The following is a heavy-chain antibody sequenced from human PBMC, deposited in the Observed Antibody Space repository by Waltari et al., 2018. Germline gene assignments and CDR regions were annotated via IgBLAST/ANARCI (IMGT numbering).Heavy chain of an antibody. CDR2: IIPSVGTA. Sequence: QVQLVQSGAEVKKPGSSVKVSCKASGGTFSSYAISWVRQAPGQGLGWMGGIIPSVGTANYAQKCQGRVTITTDESTGTAYMELSSLRSEDTAVYYCARGATMIVVVTSHYYYGMDVWGQGTTVTVSS. CDR1: GGTFSSYA. D-gene: IGHD3-22*01. J-gene: IGHJ6*02. CDR3: ARGATMIVVVTSHYYYGMDV. V-gene: IGHV1-69*05.